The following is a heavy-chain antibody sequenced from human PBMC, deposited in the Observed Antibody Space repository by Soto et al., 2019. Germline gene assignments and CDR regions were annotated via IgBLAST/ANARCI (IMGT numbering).Heavy chain of an antibody. CDR3: GRDQNVGVYYDSGGHLNGFAL. D-gene: IGHD3-22*01. Sequence: ASVKVSCKASGYTFTSYYIHWVRQAPGQGLEWMGIINPSGGGTSYAQKFQGRVTMTRDTSTSTVYMELSSLRSEDTAVYYCGRDQNVGVYYDSGGHLNGFALGGRGPLVPVP. J-gene: IGHJ4*02. CDR2: INPSGGGT. CDR1: GYTFTSYY. V-gene: IGHV1-46*01.